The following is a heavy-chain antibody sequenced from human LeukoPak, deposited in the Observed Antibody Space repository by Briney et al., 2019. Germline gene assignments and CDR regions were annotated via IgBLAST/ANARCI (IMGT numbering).Heavy chain of an antibody. J-gene: IGHJ4*02. Sequence: GGSLRLSCAASGFTFSHAWMSWVRQAPGKGPEWVGRIKNKRDGGTAEYAAPVNGRFIISRDDSKNTLYLQMNSLKTEDTAVYYCSTDQGGDILTGCWGQGTLVTVSS. CDR1: GFTFSHAW. V-gene: IGHV3-15*01. CDR2: IKNKRDGGTA. CDR3: STDQGGDILTGC. D-gene: IGHD3-9*01.